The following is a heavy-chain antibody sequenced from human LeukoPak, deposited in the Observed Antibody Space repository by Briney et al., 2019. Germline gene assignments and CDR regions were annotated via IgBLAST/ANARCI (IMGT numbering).Heavy chain of an antibody. V-gene: IGHV1-2*02. CDR2: ISPKYGDT. D-gene: IGHD3-10*01. CDR1: GYSFTDYY. CDR3: ARDLWSGELFFAFDI. Sequence: ASVKASCKASGYSFTDYYIHWLRQAPGQGLQWMGWISPKYGDTKYAQTFQGRVTMTRDTSLTTTYMELRGLTSDDTAVYFCARDLWSGELFFAFDIWGQGTMVPVSS. J-gene: IGHJ3*02.